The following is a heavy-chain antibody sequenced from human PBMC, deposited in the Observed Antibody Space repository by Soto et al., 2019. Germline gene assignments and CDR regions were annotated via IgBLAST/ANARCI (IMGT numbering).Heavy chain of an antibody. D-gene: IGHD3-3*02. V-gene: IGHV3-21*01. Sequence: GGSLRLSCAASGFTLSSYSMNWVRQAPGKGLEWVSSISSSSSYIYYADSVKGRFTISRDNAKNSLYLQMNSLRAADTAVYYCARGLTFGTNYYYYYGMDVWGQGTTVTVSS. J-gene: IGHJ6*02. CDR2: ISSSSSYI. CDR1: GFTLSSYS. CDR3: ARGLTFGTNYYYYYGMDV.